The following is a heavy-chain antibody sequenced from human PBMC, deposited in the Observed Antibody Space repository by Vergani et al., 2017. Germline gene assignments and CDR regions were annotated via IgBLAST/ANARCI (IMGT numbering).Heavy chain of an antibody. D-gene: IGHD3-22*01. Sequence: EVQLVQSGAEVKKPGESLKISCKGSGYSFTSYWIGWVRQMPGKSLEWMGIIYPGDSDTRYSPSFQGQVTISADKSISTAYLQWSSLKASDTAMYYCARDRIPLYYYDSSGYDAFDIWGQGTMVTVSS. V-gene: IGHV5-51*03. J-gene: IGHJ3*02. CDR2: IYPGDSDT. CDR1: GYSFTSYW. CDR3: ARDRIPLYYYDSSGYDAFDI.